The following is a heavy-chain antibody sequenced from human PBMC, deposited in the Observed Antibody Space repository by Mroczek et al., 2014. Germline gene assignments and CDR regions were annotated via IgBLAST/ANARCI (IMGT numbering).Heavy chain of an antibody. D-gene: IGHD7-27*01. CDR1: GFTVSSNY. J-gene: IGHJ3*02. CDR2: IYSGGST. V-gene: IGHV3-66*02. Sequence: QLVESGGGLVQPGGSLRLSCAASGFTVSSNYMSWVRQAPGKGLEWVSVIYSGGSTYYADSVKGRFTISRDNSKNTLYLQMNSLRAEDTAVYYCARDLPNWGSSGAFDIWGQGTMVTVSS. CDR3: ARDLPNWGSSGAFDI.